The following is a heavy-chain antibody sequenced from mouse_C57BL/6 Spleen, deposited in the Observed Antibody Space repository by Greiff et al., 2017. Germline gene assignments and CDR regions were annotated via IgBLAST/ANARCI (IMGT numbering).Heavy chain of an antibody. CDR1: GYTFTSYW. J-gene: IGHJ3*01. Sequence: QVQLQQPGAELVKPGASVQLSCKASGYTFTSYWMHWVKQRPGQGLEWIGMIHPNSGSTNYNEKFKSKATLTVDKSSSTAYMQLSSLTSEDSAVYYCAREGGYLTWFAYRGQGTLVTVSA. CDR2: IHPNSGST. D-gene: IGHD2-3*01. CDR3: AREGGYLTWFAY. V-gene: IGHV1-64*01.